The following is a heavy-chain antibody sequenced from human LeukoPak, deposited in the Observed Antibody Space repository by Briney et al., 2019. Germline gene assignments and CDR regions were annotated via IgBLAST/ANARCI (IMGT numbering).Heavy chain of an antibody. CDR1: GGTFSSYA. J-gene: IGHJ6*02. CDR3: ARANYYSGMDV. Sequence: SVKVSCKASGGTFSSYAISWVRQAPGQGLEWMGRIIPILGIANYAQKFQGRVTITADKSTSTAYMELWSLRSDDTAVFYCARANYYSGMDVWGQGTPVTVSS. V-gene: IGHV1-69*04. CDR2: IIPILGIA.